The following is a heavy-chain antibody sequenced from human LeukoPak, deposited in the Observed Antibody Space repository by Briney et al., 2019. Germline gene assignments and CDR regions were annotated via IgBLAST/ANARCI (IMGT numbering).Heavy chain of an antibody. CDR1: GFTFGSYS. V-gene: IGHV3-21*01. CDR2: ISSSSSYI. CDR3: AREPEEEDFWSGFYLAV. J-gene: IGHJ6*03. Sequence: GGSLRLSCAASGFTFGSYSMNWVRQAPGKGLEWVSSISSSSSYIYYADSVKGRFTISRDNAKNSLYLQMNSLRAEDTAVYYCAREPEEEDFWSGFYLAVWGKGTTVTVPS. D-gene: IGHD3-3*01.